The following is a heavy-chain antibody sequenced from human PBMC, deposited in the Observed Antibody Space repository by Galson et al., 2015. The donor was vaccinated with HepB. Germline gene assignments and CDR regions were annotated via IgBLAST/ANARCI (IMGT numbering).Heavy chain of an antibody. V-gene: IGHV1-69*13. Sequence: SVTVSCKASGVTFSSYAISWVRQAPGQGLEWMGGIIPIFGTANYAQKFQGRVTITADESTSTAYMELSSLISEDTAVYYCASGSTTCYEGGRGCYYMDVWGKGTTVTVSS. CDR2: IIPIFGTA. J-gene: IGHJ6*03. CDR1: GVTFSSYA. CDR3: ASGSTTCYEGGRGCYYMDV. D-gene: IGHD2-2*01.